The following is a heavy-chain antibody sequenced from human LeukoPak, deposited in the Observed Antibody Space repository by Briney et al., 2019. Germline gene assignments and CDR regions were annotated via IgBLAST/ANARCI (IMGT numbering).Heavy chain of an antibody. V-gene: IGHV4-39*01. CDR2: IYYSGST. Sequence: SETLSLTCTVSGGSISSSSYYWGWIRQPPGKGLEWIGSIYYSGSTYYNPSLKSRVTISVDTSKNQFSLKLSSVTAADTAVYYCARQDYYDSSGYYDAFDIWGQGTMVTVSS. CDR1: GGSISSSSYY. J-gene: IGHJ3*02. CDR3: ARQDYYDSSGYYDAFDI. D-gene: IGHD3-22*01.